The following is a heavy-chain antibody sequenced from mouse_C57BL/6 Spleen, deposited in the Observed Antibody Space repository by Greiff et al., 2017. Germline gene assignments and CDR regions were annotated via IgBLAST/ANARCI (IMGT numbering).Heavy chain of an antibody. Sequence: QVQLQQPGAELVMPGASVKLSCKASGYTFTSYWMHWVKQRPGPGLEWIGEIDPSDSYTNYNQKFKGKSTLTVDKSSSTAYMQLSSLTSEDSAVYYCARGSYDPYAMDYWGQGTSVTVSS. D-gene: IGHD2-3*01. CDR2: IDPSDSYT. CDR3: ARGSYDPYAMDY. CDR1: GYTFTSYW. J-gene: IGHJ4*01. V-gene: IGHV1-69*01.